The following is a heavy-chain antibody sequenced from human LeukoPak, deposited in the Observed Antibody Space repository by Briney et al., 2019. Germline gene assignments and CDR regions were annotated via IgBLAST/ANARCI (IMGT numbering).Heavy chain of an antibody. V-gene: IGHV4-4*07. Sequence: SETLSLTCTVSGGSISSYSWSWIRQPAGKGLEWIGRIYTSGSTNYNPSLKSRVTISVDKSKNQFSLKLSSVTAADTAVYYCARTSAWNGAPSVWGQGTLVTVSS. CDR3: ARTSAWNGAPSV. CDR1: GGSISSYS. D-gene: IGHD1-1*01. J-gene: IGHJ4*02. CDR2: IYTSGST.